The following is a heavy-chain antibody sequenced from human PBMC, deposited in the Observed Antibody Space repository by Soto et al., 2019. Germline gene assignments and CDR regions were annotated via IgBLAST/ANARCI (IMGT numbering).Heavy chain of an antibody. V-gene: IGHV3-23*01. J-gene: IGHJ6*02. CDR1: GFTFSSYA. Sequence: GSLRFSCAASGFTFSSYAMSWVRQAPGKGLEWVSAISGSGGSTYYADSVKGRFTISRDNSKNTLYLQMNSLRAEDTAVYYCAKVLSGRYQLLYYYYYGMDVWGQGTTVTVSS. D-gene: IGHD2-2*01. CDR3: AKVLSGRYQLLYYYYYGMDV. CDR2: ISGSGGST.